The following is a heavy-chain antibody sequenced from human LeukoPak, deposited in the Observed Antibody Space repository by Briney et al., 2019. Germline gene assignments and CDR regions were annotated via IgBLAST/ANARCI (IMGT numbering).Heavy chain of an antibody. CDR3: ASPKEYCSSTSCQYYFDY. V-gene: IGHV1-69*05. CDR2: IIPIFGTA. CDR1: GGTFSSYA. D-gene: IGHD2-2*01. Sequence: SVKVSCKASGGTFSSYAISWVRQAPGQGLEWMGGIIPIFGTANYAQKFQGRVTITTDESTSTAYMELSSLRSEDTAVYYCASPKEYCSSTSCQYYFDYWGQGTLVTVSS. J-gene: IGHJ4*02.